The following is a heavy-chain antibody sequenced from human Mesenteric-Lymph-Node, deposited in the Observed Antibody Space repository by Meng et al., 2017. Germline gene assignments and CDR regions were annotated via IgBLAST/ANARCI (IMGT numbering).Heavy chain of an antibody. Sequence: QVQLVESGGALVKPGESLRLSCAASGFTFSDYYMSWVRQAPGKGLESISYISSSAKTRYYADSVNGRFTISRDNAKNSLYLQMNSLRAEDTAVYYCASVARPWQYLVSWGQGTLVTVSS. V-gene: IGHV3-11*01. CDR1: GFTFSDYY. J-gene: IGHJ5*02. CDR2: ISSSAKTR. D-gene: IGHD6-13*01. CDR3: ASVARPWQYLVS.